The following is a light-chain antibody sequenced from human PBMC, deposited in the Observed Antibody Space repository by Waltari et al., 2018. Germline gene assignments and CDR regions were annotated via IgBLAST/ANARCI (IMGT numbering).Light chain of an antibody. J-gene: IGLJ3*02. CDR2: SNT. Sequence: QSVLTQPPSASGTPGQRVTISCSGSNSNLGSHIVNWYQQLPGTAPKLLIYSNTQRPSGVPDRFSGSKSGTSASLAISGLQSEDEADYYCASWDYSLNGVLYGGGTKLTVL. V-gene: IGLV1-44*01. CDR3: ASWDYSLNGVL. CDR1: NSNLGSHI.